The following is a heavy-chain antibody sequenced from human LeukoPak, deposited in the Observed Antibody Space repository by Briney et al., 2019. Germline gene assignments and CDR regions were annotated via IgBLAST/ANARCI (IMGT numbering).Heavy chain of an antibody. D-gene: IGHD6-19*01. CDR1: GFTFSDYY. J-gene: IGHJ4*02. V-gene: IGHV3-11*01. Sequence: GGSLRLCCAASGFTFSDYYMSWIRQAPGKGLEWVSYISSSGSTIYYADSVKGRFTISRDNAKNSLYLQMNSLRAEDTAVYYCSSRQWLVSSFDYWGQGTLVTVSS. CDR3: SSRQWLVSSFDY. CDR2: ISSSGSTI.